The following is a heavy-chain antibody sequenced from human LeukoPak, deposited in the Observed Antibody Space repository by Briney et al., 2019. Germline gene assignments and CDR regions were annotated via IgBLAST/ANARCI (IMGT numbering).Heavy chain of an antibody. J-gene: IGHJ4*02. CDR1: GYTFTSYD. V-gene: IGHV1-8*01. CDR3: ARDLSRRSGSYCGF. Sequence: ASVKVSCKASGYTFTSYDINWVRQATGQGLEWMGWMNPNSGNTGYAQKFQGRVTMTRNASISTAYMELSSLRSEDTAVYYCARDLSRRSGSYCGFWGQGTLVTVSS. CDR2: MNPNSGNT. D-gene: IGHD3-10*01.